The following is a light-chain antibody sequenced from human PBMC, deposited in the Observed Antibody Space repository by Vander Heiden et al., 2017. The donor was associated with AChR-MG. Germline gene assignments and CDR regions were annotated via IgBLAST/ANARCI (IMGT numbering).Light chain of an antibody. Sequence: EIVLTQSPGTLSLSPGENATLPCRASQSVSSSSLAWYQQKPGQAPRLLIYGASSRATGIPDRFTGSGSATDFTLTISRLEPEDFVMYYCQQYGSSPGTFGQGTKVEIK. CDR1: QSVSSSS. J-gene: IGKJ1*01. CDR3: QQYGSSPGT. CDR2: GAS. V-gene: IGKV3-20*01.